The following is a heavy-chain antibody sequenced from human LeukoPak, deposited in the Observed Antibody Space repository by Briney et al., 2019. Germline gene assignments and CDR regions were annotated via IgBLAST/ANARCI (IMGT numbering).Heavy chain of an antibody. CDR3: ARMYSSGWYTDY. Sequence: GGSLRLSCAASGFTFSSYSMNWVRQAPGKGLEWVSVIYSGGSTYYADSVKGRFTISRDNSKNTLYLQMNSLRAEDTAVYYCARMYSSGWYTDYWGQGTLVTVSS. V-gene: IGHV3-53*01. CDR2: IYSGGST. D-gene: IGHD6-19*01. CDR1: GFTFSSYS. J-gene: IGHJ4*02.